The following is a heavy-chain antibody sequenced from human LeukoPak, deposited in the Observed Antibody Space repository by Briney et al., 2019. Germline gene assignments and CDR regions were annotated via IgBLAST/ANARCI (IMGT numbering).Heavy chain of an antibody. D-gene: IGHD2-21*01. J-gene: IGHJ4*02. V-gene: IGHV4-4*09. CDR1: GGSISSYY. CDR3: ARVPWGLGGDYFDY. CDR2: IYTSGST. Sequence: SETLSLTCTVSGGSISSYYWSWIRQPPGKGLEWIGYIYTSGSTNYNPSLKSRVTISVDTSKNQFSLKLSSVTAADTAVYYCARVPWGLGGDYFDYWGQGTLVTVSS.